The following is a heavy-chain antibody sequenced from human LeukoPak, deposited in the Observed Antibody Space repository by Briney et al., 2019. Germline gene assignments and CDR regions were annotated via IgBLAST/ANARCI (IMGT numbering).Heavy chain of an antibody. J-gene: IGHJ3*02. CDR3: TRDLSFEGVDALDI. CDR2: IRRTAYGGTR. V-gene: IGHV3-49*04. CDR1: GFSFGDYA. Sequence: PGGSLRLSCTASGFSFGDYAMNWVRQAPGKGLEWVGCIRRTAYGGTREYAATVKGRFTISRDDSKSIVYLQMNSLKAEETAVYYCTRDLSFEGVDALDIWGQGTMATVSS. D-gene: IGHD3/OR15-3a*01.